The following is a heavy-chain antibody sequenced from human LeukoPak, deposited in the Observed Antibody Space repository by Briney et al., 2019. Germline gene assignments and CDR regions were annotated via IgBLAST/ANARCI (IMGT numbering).Heavy chain of an antibody. J-gene: IGHJ4*02. CDR1: GFTFSSYA. CDR2: ISSSGGST. CDR3: ANRGHYYFDY. Sequence: GGSLRLSCAASGFTFSSYAMAWVRQAPGKGLEWVSSISSSGGSTFYPDSVKGRFTVSRDNSKSTLYLRMNSLRAEDTAVYYCANRGHYYFDYWGQGTLVTVSS. D-gene: IGHD3-10*01. V-gene: IGHV3-23*01.